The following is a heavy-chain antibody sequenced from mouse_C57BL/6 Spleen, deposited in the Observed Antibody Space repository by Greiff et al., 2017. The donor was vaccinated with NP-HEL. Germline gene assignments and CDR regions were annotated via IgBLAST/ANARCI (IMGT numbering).Heavy chain of an antibody. D-gene: IGHD1-3*01. Sequence: VQLQQPGAELVMPGASVKLSCKASGYTFTSYWMHWVKQRPGPGLEWIGEIDPSDSYTNYNQKFKGKSTLTVDKSSSTAYMQLSSLTSEDSAVYYCAINFYAMDYWGQGTSVTVSS. CDR3: AINFYAMDY. CDR2: IDPSDSYT. V-gene: IGHV1-69*01. CDR1: GYTFTSYW. J-gene: IGHJ4*01.